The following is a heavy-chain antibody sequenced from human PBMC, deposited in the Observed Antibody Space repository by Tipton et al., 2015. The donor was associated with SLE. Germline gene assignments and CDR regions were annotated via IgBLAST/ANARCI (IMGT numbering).Heavy chain of an antibody. J-gene: IGHJ5*02. CDR3: ARSYYDSSGYIPGFDP. Sequence: TLSLTCTVSGGSISSYYWSWIRQPAGKGLEWIGEINHSGSTNYNPSLKSRVTISVDTSKNQFSLKLSSVTAADTAVYYCARSYYDSSGYIPGFDPWGQGTLVTVSS. D-gene: IGHD3-22*01. V-gene: IGHV4-34*01. CDR2: INHSGST. CDR1: GGSISSYY.